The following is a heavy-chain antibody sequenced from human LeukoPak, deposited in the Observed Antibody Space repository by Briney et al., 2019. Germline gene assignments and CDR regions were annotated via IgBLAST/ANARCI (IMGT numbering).Heavy chain of an antibody. CDR2: IQQNGIEK. Sequence: GGPLRLSCAPPGFTFRDFWLSWVGQAPGKGLEWVANIQQNGIEKYSVEGRFTISRDNVNSLLYLRINSLRADDTAMYYCARDRDGKDLWGQGTLVTVSS. J-gene: IGHJ5*02. CDR1: GFTFRDFW. V-gene: IGHV3-7*03. CDR3: ARDRDGKDL. D-gene: IGHD1-1*01.